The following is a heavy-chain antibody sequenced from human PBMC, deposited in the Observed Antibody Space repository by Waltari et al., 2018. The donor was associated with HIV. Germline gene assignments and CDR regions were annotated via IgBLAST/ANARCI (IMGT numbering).Heavy chain of an antibody. V-gene: IGHV1-69*04. CDR2: IIPALGST. Sequence: QDQLVQSGAEVRKPGSSVKVSCEASADTFNSYALNWVRQAPGQGPEWLGRIIPALGSTNYAPRFRGRVTITADKSTTTAYMELSRLTSEDTAVYFCARAGLRQLGRPYYYGLDVWGQGTTVTVSS. J-gene: IGHJ6*02. CDR1: ADTFNSYA. CDR3: ARAGLRQLGRPYYYGLDV. D-gene: IGHD6-6*01.